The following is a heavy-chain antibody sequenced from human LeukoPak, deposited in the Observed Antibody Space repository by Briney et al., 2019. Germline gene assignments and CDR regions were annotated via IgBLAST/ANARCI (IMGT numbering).Heavy chain of an antibody. D-gene: IGHD3-10*01. CDR3: AKGGRGSVDP. J-gene: IGHJ5*02. Sequence: GSLRLSCAASGFTFSNYAMNWVRQAPGKGLEWVSGISGSAGSTYYADFVKGRFTISRDNSKNTLYLQMNSLRAEDTAVYYCAKGGRGSVDPWGQGTLVTVSS. CDR1: GFTFSNYA. CDR2: ISGSAGST. V-gene: IGHV3-23*01.